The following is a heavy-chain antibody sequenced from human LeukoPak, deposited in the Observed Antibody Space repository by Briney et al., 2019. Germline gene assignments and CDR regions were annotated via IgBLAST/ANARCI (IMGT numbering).Heavy chain of an antibody. CDR3: ARGLPYNDAFDI. CDR1: EFTFSSFP. D-gene: IGHD1-1*01. J-gene: IGHJ3*02. Sequence: GGSLRLSCAASEFTFSSFPMNWVRQAPGKGLQWVSSISGDSYYIFHADSLKGRFTISRDNAKNSLFLQMNSLRAEDTAVYYCARGLPYNDAFDIWGQGTMVIVSS. CDR2: ISGDSYYI. V-gene: IGHV3-21*01.